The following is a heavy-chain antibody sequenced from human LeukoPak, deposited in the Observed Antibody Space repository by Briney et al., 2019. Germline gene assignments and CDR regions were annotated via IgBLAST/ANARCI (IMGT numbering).Heavy chain of an antibody. Sequence: SETLSLTCTVSGGSISSYYWSWIRQPAGKGLEWIGRIYTSGSTNYNPSLKSRVTMSVDTSKNQFSLKLSSVTAADTAVYYCARGLYTMIRGVIIYWGQGTLVTVSS. CDR3: ARGLYTMIRGVIIY. D-gene: IGHD3-10*01. CDR2: IYTSGST. CDR1: GGSISSYY. V-gene: IGHV4-4*07. J-gene: IGHJ4*02.